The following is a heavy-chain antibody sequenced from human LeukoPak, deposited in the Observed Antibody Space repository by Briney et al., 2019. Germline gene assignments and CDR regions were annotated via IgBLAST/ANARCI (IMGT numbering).Heavy chain of an antibody. CDR2: IWHDGRSI. CDR3: AKGFSTLWVNYFDD. Sequence: PGKSLRLSCVASGFSFSTHGMHWVRQAPGKGLEWVAVIWHDGRSIYNEDSVKGRFTISIDTSENTVYLQMNSLRAEDTAVYYCAKGFSTLWVNYFDDWGQGTPVTVSS. J-gene: IGHJ4*02. D-gene: IGHD2-21*01. V-gene: IGHV3-33*06. CDR1: GFSFSTHG.